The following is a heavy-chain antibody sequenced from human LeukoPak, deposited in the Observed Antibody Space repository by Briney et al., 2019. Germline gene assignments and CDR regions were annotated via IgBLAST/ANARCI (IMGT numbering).Heavy chain of an antibody. CDR3: ARALGTTYYYDSRWFDP. V-gene: IGHV4-59*08. Sequence: PSETLSLTCTVSGGSISSYYWSWIRQPPGKGLEWIGYIYYSGSTNYNPSLKSRVTISVDKSKNQFSLKLSSVTAADTAVYYCARALGTTYYYDSRWFDPWGQGTLVTVSS. CDR1: GGSISSYY. CDR2: IYYSGST. D-gene: IGHD3-22*01. J-gene: IGHJ5*02.